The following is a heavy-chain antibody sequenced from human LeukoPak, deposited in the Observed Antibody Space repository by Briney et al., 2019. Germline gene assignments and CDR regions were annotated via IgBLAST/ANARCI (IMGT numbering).Heavy chain of an antibody. CDR2: VIPILGTT. V-gene: IGHV1-69*05. J-gene: IGHJ4*02. CDR3: ARDDGSATMGFDS. CDR1: GTPFSRSA. Sequence: SVKVSCKAPGTPFSRSAISWVRQAPGQGLEWMGGVIPILGTTNYAQKFQDRVSITTDESTSTAYMEVTSLRSVDTAVYYCARDDGSATMGFDSWGQGTLVTVSS. D-gene: IGHD1-26*01.